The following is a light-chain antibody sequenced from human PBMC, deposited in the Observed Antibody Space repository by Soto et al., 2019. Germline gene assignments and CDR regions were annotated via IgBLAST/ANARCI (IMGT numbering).Light chain of an antibody. J-gene: IGKJ5*01. V-gene: IGKV1-39*01. CDR3: QQSYSTPLG. Sequence: DILMTQPPSSLSASVADRVTITCRASQGISTYLNWYQQKPGKAPKLLISAASTLQSGVPSRFSGSGSGTDFTLTITCLQPEDFATYYCQQSYSTPLGFGQGTRLEIK. CDR2: AAS. CDR1: QGISTY.